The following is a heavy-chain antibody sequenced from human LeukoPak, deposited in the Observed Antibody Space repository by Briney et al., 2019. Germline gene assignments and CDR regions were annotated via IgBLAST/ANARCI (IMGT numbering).Heavy chain of an antibody. V-gene: IGHV3-7*01. J-gene: IGHJ4*02. Sequence: GGSLRLSCAASGFTFSSYWMSWVRQAPGKGLEWVANIKQDGSEKYYVDSVKGRFTISRDNAKNSLYLQMNSLRAEDTAVYYCAKTVRGSWYCLDYWGQGTLVTVSS. D-gene: IGHD6-13*01. CDR1: GFTFSSYW. CDR3: AKTVRGSWYCLDY. CDR2: IKQDGSEK.